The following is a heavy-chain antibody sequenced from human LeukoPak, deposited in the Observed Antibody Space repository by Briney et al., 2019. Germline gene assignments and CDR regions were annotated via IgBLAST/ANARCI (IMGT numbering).Heavy chain of an antibody. J-gene: IGHJ3*02. CDR1: GGTFSSYA. D-gene: IGHD2-21*01. V-gene: IGHV1-69*05. Sequence: ASVKVSYKASGGTFSSYAISWVRQAPGQGLEWMGRIIPIFGTANYAQKFQGRVTITTDESTSTAYMELSSLRSEDTAVYYCARSIVMVICGEIGAFDIWGQGTMVTVSS. CDR3: ARSIVMVICGEIGAFDI. CDR2: IIPIFGTA.